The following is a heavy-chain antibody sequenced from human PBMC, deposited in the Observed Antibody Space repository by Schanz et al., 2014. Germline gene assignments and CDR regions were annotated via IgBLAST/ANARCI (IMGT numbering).Heavy chain of an antibody. CDR2: LSEGGGGT. J-gene: IGHJ5*02. D-gene: IGHD3-9*01. Sequence: VQLVESGGGVVQPGRSLRLSCAASGFTFSSYGMNWLRQAPGKGLEWVSALSEGGGGTHYADSVRGRFTISSDSSKNTLYLQMSSLRADDTAVYYCAKAADWPVTRFDPWGQGTLVTVSS. V-gene: IGHV3-23*04. CDR1: GFTFSSYG. CDR3: AKAADWPVTRFDP.